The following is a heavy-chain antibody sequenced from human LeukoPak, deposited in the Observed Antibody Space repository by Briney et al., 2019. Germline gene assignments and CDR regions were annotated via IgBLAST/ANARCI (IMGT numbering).Heavy chain of an antibody. V-gene: IGHV3-74*01. J-gene: IGHJ4*02. D-gene: IGHD1-26*01. CDR2: INSDGSST. Sequence: PGGSLRLSCAASGFTFSSYWMHWVRQAPGKGLVWVSRINSDGSSTDYADSVKGRFTISRDNARNTLYLQMNSLRAEDTAVYYCTRARIGGRGSYGYWGQGTLVTVSS. CDR3: TRARIGGRGSYGY. CDR1: GFTFSSYW.